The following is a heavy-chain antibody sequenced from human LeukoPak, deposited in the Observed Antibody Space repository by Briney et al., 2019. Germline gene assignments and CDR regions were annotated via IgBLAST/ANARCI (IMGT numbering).Heavy chain of an antibody. Sequence: ASVKVSCKASGHIFTDYGFNWVRQAPGQGLEWMGWINAYNGNTNYAQKFQGRVTMTTDRSTSTAYMELRSLRSDDTAVYYCARARKGEAAVERWFDPWGQGTLVTVSS. CDR1: GHIFTDYG. V-gene: IGHV1-18*01. CDR2: INAYNGNT. CDR3: ARARKGEAAVERWFDP. D-gene: IGHD6-13*01. J-gene: IGHJ5*02.